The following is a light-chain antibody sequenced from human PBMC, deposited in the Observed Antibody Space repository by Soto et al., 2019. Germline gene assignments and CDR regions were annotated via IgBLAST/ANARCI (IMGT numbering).Light chain of an antibody. Sequence: DIQMTQSPSTLSASVGDRGTITCQAIQNINNYSNWYQQKPGRAPKLLIYDASNLEAGVPSTLRGSGSGTDFTFTISRLQPEDIATYYRQQYENLPTFGQGTRLEIK. CDR1: QNINNY. CDR2: DAS. V-gene: IGKV1-33*01. J-gene: IGKJ5*01. CDR3: QQYENLPT.